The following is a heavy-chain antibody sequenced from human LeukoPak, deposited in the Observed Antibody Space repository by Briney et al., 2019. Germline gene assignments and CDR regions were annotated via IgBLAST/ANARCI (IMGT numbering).Heavy chain of an antibody. V-gene: IGHV3-48*02. D-gene: IGHD3-10*01. CDR2: ITSSSSTI. J-gene: IGHJ5*02. CDR3: ARDAGYDYGWPGS. CDR1: GFTFCIYS. Sequence: GGSLRLSCAASGFTFCIYSMNWVRQAPGKGLEWISYITSSSSTIYYADSVKGRFTISRDNAKNSLYLQMNSLRDEDTAVYYCARDAGYDYGWPGSWGQGTLVTVSS.